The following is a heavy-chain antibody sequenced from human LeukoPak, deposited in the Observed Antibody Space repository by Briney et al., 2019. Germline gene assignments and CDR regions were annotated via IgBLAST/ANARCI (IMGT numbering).Heavy chain of an antibody. J-gene: IGHJ5*02. D-gene: IGHD6-13*01. CDR2: ISYDGSNK. CDR1: GFTFSSYA. Sequence: GGSLRLSCAASGFTFSSYAMHWVRQAPGKGLEWVAVISYDGSNKYYADPVKGRFTISRDNSKNTLYLQMNSLRAEDTAVYYCARWPRVAAAPLSNWFDPWGQGTLVTVSS. V-gene: IGHV3-30*04. CDR3: ARWPRVAAAPLSNWFDP.